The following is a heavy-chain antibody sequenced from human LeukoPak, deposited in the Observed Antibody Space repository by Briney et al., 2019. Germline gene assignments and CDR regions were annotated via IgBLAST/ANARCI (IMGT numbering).Heavy chain of an antibody. V-gene: IGHV4-39*01. CDR3: ASLDDYGNWFDP. J-gene: IGHJ5*02. Sequence: SETLSLTCTVSGGSNSSSSYYWGWIRQPPGRGLEWIGSIYYSGSTYYNPSLKSRVTISVDMSKNPFSLKLSSVTAADTAVYYCASLDDYGNWFDPWGQGTLVTVSS. CDR2: IYYSGST. D-gene: IGHD4-17*01. CDR1: GGSNSSSSYY.